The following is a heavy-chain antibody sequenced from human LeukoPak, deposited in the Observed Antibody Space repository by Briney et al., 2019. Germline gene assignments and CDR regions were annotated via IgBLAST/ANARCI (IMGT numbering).Heavy chain of an antibody. V-gene: IGHV1-18*01. CDR3: ARDFISSWYDPQLYCYYYMDV. CDR1: GYTFTSYG. D-gene: IGHD6-13*01. J-gene: IGHJ6*03. Sequence: GASVKVSCKASGYTFTSYGISWVRQAPGQGLEWMGWISAYNGNTNYAQKLQGRVTMTTDTSTSTAYMELRSLRSDDTAVYYCARDFISSWYDPQLYCYYYMDVWGKGTTVTVSS. CDR2: ISAYNGNT.